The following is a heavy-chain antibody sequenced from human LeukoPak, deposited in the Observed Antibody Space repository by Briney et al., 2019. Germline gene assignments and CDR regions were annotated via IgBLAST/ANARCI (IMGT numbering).Heavy chain of an antibody. D-gene: IGHD3-22*01. CDR1: GYTFTSYG. V-gene: IGHV1-18*01. CDR3: ARGYYDSSGYYGDAFDI. CDR2: ISAYNGNT. J-gene: IGHJ3*02. Sequence: ASVKVSCKASGYTFTSYGISWVRQAPGQGLEWMGWISAYNGNTNYAQKLQGRVTMTTDTSTSTAYMELRSLRSDDTAVYYCARGYYDSSGYYGDAFDIWGQGTMVTVSS.